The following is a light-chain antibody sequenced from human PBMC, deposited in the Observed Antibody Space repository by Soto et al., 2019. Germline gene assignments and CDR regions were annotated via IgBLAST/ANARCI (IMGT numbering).Light chain of an antibody. V-gene: IGLV2-11*01. Sequence: QSVLTQPRSVSGSPGQSVTISCTGTSSDVGGYNYVSWYQQHPDKAPKLMIYDVSKRPSGVPGRFSGSKSGNTASLTISGLQAEDEADYFCCSYVDRYPYVFGAGTKVTVL. J-gene: IGLJ1*01. CDR2: DVS. CDR3: CSYVDRYPYV. CDR1: SSDVGGYNY.